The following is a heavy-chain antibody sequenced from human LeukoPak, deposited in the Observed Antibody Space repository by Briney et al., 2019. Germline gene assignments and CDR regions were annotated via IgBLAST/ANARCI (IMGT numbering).Heavy chain of an antibody. V-gene: IGHV3-33*01. D-gene: IGHD6-19*01. J-gene: IGHJ4*02. CDR1: GFTFSSYG. CDR2: IWYDGSNK. CDR3: ATYIAVARLSGPDY. Sequence: PGGSLRLSCAASGFTFSSYGMHWVRQAPGKGLEWVAVIWYDGSNKYYADSVKGRFTISRDNSKNTLYLQMNSLRAEDTAVYYCATYIAVARLSGPDYWGQGTLVTVSS.